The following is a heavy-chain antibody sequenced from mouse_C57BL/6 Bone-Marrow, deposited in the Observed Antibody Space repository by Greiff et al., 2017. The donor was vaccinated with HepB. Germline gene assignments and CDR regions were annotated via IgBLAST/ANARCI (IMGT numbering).Heavy chain of an antibody. V-gene: IGHV6-3*01. Sequence: EVKLVESGGGLVQPGGSMKLSCVASGFTFSNYWMNWVRQSPEKGLEWVAQIRLKSDNYATHYAESVKGRFTISRDDSKSSVYLQMNNLRAEDTGIYYFSVRGYYGILYAMDYWGQGTSVTVSS. CDR3: SVRGYYGILYAMDY. J-gene: IGHJ4*01. CDR1: GFTFSNYW. D-gene: IGHD2-1*01. CDR2: IRLKSDNYAT.